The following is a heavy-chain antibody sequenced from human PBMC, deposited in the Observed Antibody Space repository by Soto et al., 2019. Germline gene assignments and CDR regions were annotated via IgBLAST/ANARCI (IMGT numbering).Heavy chain of an antibody. CDR3: ARTSSLSGRVDH. V-gene: IGHV1-18*01. D-gene: IGHD6-25*01. CDR2: ISAYNGKT. J-gene: IGHJ4*02. Sequence: QVQLVQSGAEVKKPGASVKVSCKASGYTFNIYGISWVRQAPGQGLEWMGWISAYNGKTNYTQELQGRATITTATSTSTDYMELRSLRSDDTASYYCARTSSLSGRVDHLGQGTLITVTA. CDR1: GYTFNIYG.